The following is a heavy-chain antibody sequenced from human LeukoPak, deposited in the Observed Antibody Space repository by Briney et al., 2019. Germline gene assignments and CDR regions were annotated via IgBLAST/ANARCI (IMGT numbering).Heavy chain of an antibody. CDR1: GGSISSGSYY. CDR3: ARVERTYYYDRTAAFDI. Sequence: SQTLSLTCTVSGGSISSGSYYWIWIRKPAGKGLECIGRIYTSGSTNYNPSLKSRVTISVDTSKNQFSLKLSSVTAADTAVYYCARVERTYYYDRTAAFDIWGQGTMVTVSS. D-gene: IGHD3-22*01. CDR2: IYTSGST. J-gene: IGHJ3*02. V-gene: IGHV4-61*02.